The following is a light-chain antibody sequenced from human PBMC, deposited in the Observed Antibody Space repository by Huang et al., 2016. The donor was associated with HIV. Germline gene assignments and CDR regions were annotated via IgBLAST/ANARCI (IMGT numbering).Light chain of an antibody. CDR2: AAA. CDR1: QGIRND. CDR3: LQTYTYPWT. Sequence: AIQMTQSPASLSASVGDRVAITCRASQGIRNDLGWYQQRLGKAPKLLVSAAAHLQSGVPSRFSGSGSGTHFTLTISSLQPEDFATYYCLQTYTYPWTFGQGTKVEIK. V-gene: IGKV1-6*01. J-gene: IGKJ1*01.